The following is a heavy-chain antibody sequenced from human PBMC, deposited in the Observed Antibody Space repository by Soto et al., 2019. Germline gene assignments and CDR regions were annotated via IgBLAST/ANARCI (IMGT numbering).Heavy chain of an antibody. J-gene: IGHJ6*02. V-gene: IGHV3-30-3*01. CDR2: ISYDGSNK. CDR1: GFTFSSYA. CDR3: ARDRSSGWPYYYGMDV. Sequence: GGSLRLSCAASGFTFSSYAMHWVRQAPGKGLEWVAVISYDGSNKYYADSVKGRFTISRDNSKNTLYLQMNSLRAEDTAVYYCARDRSSGWPYYYGMDVWGQGTTVTVSS. D-gene: IGHD6-19*01.